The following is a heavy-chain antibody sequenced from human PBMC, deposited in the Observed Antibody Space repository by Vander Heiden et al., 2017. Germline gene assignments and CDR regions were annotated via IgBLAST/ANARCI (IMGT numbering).Heavy chain of an antibody. CDR1: GGSISSSSYY. Sequence: QLQLQESGPGLVTPSETLSLTCTVSGGSISSSSYYWGWIRQPPGKGLEWIGSIYYSGSTYYNPSLKSRVTISVDTSKNQFSLKLSSVTAADTAVYYCARSGSGIHDYWGQGTLVTVSS. J-gene: IGHJ4*02. V-gene: IGHV4-39*01. D-gene: IGHD3-10*01. CDR2: IYYSGST. CDR3: ARSGSGIHDY.